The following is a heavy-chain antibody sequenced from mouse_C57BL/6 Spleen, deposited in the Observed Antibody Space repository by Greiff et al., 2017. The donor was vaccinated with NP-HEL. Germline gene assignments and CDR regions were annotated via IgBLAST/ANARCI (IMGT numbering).Heavy chain of an antibody. Sequence: QVQLQQSGAELVRPGTSVKVSCKASGYAFTNYLIEWVKQRPGQGLEWIGVINPGSGGTNYNEKFKGKATLTADKSSSTAYMQLSSLTSEDSAVYFCARFYYGYDKEDAMDYWGQGTSVTVSS. V-gene: IGHV1-54*01. CDR2: INPGSGGT. CDR1: GYAFTNYL. J-gene: IGHJ4*01. D-gene: IGHD2-2*01. CDR3: ARFYYGYDKEDAMDY.